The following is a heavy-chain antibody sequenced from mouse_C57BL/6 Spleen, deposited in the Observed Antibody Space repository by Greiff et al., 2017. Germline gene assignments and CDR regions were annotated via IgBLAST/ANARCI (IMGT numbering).Heavy chain of an antibody. J-gene: IGHJ1*03. CDR3: ARRSTTAWYFDV. CDR2: ISSGGSYT. CDR1: GFTFSSYG. V-gene: IGHV5-6*01. Sequence: EVQGVESGGDLVKPGGSLKLSCAASGFTFSSYGMSWVRQTPDKRLEWVATISSGGSYTYYPDSVKGRFTISRDNAKNTLYLQMSSLKSEDTAMYYCARRSTTAWYFDVWGTGTTVTVSS. D-gene: IGHD1-2*01.